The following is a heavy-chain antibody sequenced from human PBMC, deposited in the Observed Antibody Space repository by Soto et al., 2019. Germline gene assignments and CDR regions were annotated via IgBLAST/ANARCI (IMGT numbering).Heavy chain of an antibody. CDR3: STGYSYFVVRIGYHGDDAFDI. D-gene: IGHD3-3*01. CDR2: IKSKSDGGTT. V-gene: IGHV3-15*01. Sequence: EVQLVESGGGLVKPGGSLRLSCAASGFTFSNAWMTWVRQAPGKGLEWVGRIKSKSDGGTTDYGAPVKGRFTISRDDSTNIVSLQMKSLETEDTAVYYGSTGYSYFVVRIGYHGDDAFDIWGQGTMVTVSS. J-gene: IGHJ3*02. CDR1: GFTFSNAW.